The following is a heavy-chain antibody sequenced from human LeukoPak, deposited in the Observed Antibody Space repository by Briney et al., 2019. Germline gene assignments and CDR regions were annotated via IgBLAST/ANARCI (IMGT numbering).Heavy chain of an antibody. CDR2: IYYSGST. J-gene: IGHJ5*02. CDR3: ARAGRDRRVGPWFDP. CDR1: GGSISSYY. D-gene: IGHD2-21*01. V-gene: IGHV4-59*01. Sequence: SETLSLTCTVSGGSISSYYWSWIRQPPGKGLEGIGYIYYSGSTNYNPSLKSRVTISVDTSKNQFSLKLSSVTAADTAVYYCARAGRDRRVGPWFDPWGQGTLVTVSS.